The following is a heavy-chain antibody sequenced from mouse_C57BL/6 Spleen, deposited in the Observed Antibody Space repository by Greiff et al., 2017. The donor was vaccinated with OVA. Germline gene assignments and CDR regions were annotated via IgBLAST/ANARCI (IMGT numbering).Heavy chain of an antibody. CDR1: GYTFTSYW. CDR2: INTSNGGT. CDR3: EASANWDVEGAWFVY. V-gene: IGHV1-53*01. J-gene: IGHJ3*01. Sequence: QVQLQQPGTELVKPGASVKLSCKASGYTFTSYWMHWVKQRPGQGLEWIGNINTSNGGTNYHEKFKSKATLTVDKSSSTDYMQLSSLTSENSAVYYCEASANWDVEGAWFVYWGQGTMVTVSA. D-gene: IGHD4-1*01.